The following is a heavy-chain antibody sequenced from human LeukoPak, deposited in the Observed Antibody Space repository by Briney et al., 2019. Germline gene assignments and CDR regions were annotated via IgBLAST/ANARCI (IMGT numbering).Heavy chain of an antibody. CDR3: ARGGNYYGSEFDY. V-gene: IGHV4-39*01. D-gene: IGHD3-10*01. Sequence: PSETLSLTCTVSGGSISSSSYYWGWIRQPPGKGLEWIGSIYYSGSTYYNPSLKSRVTISVDTSKNQFSLKLSSVTAADTAVYYCARGGNYYGSEFDYWGQGTLVTVSS. CDR2: IYYSGST. CDR1: GGSISSSSYY. J-gene: IGHJ4*02.